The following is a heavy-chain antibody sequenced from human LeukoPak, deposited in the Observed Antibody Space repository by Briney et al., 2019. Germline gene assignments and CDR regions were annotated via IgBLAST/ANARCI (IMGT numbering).Heavy chain of an antibody. Sequence: GGSLRLSCAASGFTFSSYSMNWVRQAPGKGLEWVSSISSSSSYIYYADSVKGRFTISRDNAKNSLYLQMSSLRAEDTAVYYCARGGEQLALDYWGQGTLVTVSS. CDR1: GFTFSSYS. CDR2: ISSSSSYI. D-gene: IGHD6-6*01. J-gene: IGHJ4*02. V-gene: IGHV3-21*01. CDR3: ARGGEQLALDY.